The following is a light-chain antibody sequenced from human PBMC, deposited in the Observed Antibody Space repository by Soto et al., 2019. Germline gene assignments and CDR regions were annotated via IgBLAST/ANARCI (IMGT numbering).Light chain of an antibody. J-gene: IGKJ4*01. V-gene: IGKV3-15*01. CDR2: GAS. Sequence: EIVMTQSPATLSVSPGERATLSCRASQSVNSNLAWYQQKPGQAPRLLIYGASTRATGTPARFSGSGFGTESTLTISSLQSEDFAIYFCQQYNNWPPLTFGGGTKVEIK. CDR3: QQYNNWPPLT. CDR1: QSVNSN.